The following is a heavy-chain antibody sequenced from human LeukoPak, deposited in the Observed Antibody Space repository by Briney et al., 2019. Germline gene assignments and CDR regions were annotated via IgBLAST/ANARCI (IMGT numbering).Heavy chain of an antibody. J-gene: IGHJ4*02. D-gene: IGHD3-22*01. CDR1: GYTFTDYG. CDR3: ARDFKIRHYYGSSGPTHFDY. V-gene: IGHV1-18*01. CDR2: ISAYYGNT. Sequence: ASVKVSCKASGYTFTDYGISWVRQAPGQGLEWLGWISAYYGNTKYAQKLQGRVTMTTDTSTSTAYMELRSLRSDDTAVYYCARDFKIRHYYGSSGPTHFDYWGQGTLVTVSS.